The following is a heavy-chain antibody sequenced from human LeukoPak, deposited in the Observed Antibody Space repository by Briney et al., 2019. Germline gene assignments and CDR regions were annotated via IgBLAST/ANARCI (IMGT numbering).Heavy chain of an antibody. CDR1: GFTFSSYS. CDR3: ARVPYYYYYMGV. CDR2: ISSSGSYI. J-gene: IGHJ6*03. Sequence: PGGSLRLSCAASGFTFSSYSMNWVRQAPGKGLEWVSSISSSGSYIYYADSVKGRFTISRDNAKNSLYLQMNSLRAEDTAVYYCARVPYYYYYMGVWGKGTTVTVSS. V-gene: IGHV3-21*01.